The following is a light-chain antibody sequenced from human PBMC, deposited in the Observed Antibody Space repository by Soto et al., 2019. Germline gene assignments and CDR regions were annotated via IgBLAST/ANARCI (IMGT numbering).Light chain of an antibody. CDR1: SGHSSYA. J-gene: IGLJ3*02. CDR2: LNSDGSH. V-gene: IGLV4-69*01. Sequence: QLVLTQSPSASASLGASVKLTCTLSSGHSSYAIAWYQQQPEKGPRYLMKLNSDGSHTKGDGIPDRFSGSSSGAERYLTISSLQAEDEADYYCQTWGTAYWEFGGGTKLTVL. CDR3: QTWGTAYWE.